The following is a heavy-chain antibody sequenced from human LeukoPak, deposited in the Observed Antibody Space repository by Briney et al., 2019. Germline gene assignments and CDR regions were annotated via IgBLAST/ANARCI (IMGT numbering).Heavy chain of an antibody. Sequence: GGSLRLSCAASGLTFSSYAMHWVRQAPGKGLEYVSAISSNGGSTYYANSVKGRFTISRDNSKNTLYLQMGSLRAEDTAVYYCARVKYCSGGSCYWKGVEAFDIWGQGTMVTVSS. J-gene: IGHJ3*02. V-gene: IGHV3-64*01. D-gene: IGHD2-15*01. CDR1: GLTFSSYA. CDR2: ISSNGGST. CDR3: ARVKYCSGGSCYWKGVEAFDI.